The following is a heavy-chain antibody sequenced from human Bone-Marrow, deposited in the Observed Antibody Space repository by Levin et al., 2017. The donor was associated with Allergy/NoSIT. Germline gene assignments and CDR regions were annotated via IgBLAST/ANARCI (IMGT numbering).Heavy chain of an antibody. CDR2: IDPSDSYT. V-gene: IGHV5-10-1*01. D-gene: IGHD6-19*01. CDR3: ARQLRGWYTVFDY. Sequence: GESLKISCKGSGYSFTSYWISWVRQMPGKGLEWMGRIDPSDSYTNYSPSFQGHVTISADKSISTAYLQWSSLKASDTAMYYCARQLRGWYTVFDYWGQGTLVTVSS. J-gene: IGHJ4*02. CDR1: GYSFTSYW.